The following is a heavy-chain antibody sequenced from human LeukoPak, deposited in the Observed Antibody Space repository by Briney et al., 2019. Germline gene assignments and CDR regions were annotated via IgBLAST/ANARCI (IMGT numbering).Heavy chain of an antibody. J-gene: IGHJ4*02. V-gene: IGHV3-23*01. CDR2: ISVSGSNT. Sequence: PGGSLRLSCAASGFTFSNYAMTWVRQAPGRGLEWVPVISVSGSNTYYADSVKGRFTISRDNAKNSLYLQMDSLRAEDTAVYYCARDFFHSTESRPFDYWGQGTLVTVSS. CDR3: ARDFFHSTESRPFDY. D-gene: IGHD2/OR15-2a*01. CDR1: GFTFSNYA.